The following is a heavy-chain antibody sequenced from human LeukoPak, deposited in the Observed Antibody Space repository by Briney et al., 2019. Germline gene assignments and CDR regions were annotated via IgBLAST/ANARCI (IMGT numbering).Heavy chain of an antibody. J-gene: IGHJ4*02. CDR1: GFTFSNYG. CDR2: IWYDGSNK. D-gene: IGHD3-10*01. Sequence: PGGSLRLSCAASGFTFSNYGMHWVRQAPGKGLEWVAVIWYDGSNKYYADSVKGRFTISRDNSKNTLYLQMNSLRAEDTAVYYCAKDNHYLGSGTYYKLVDYWGQGTLVTVSS. CDR3: AKDNHYLGSGTYYKLVDY. V-gene: IGHV3-33*06.